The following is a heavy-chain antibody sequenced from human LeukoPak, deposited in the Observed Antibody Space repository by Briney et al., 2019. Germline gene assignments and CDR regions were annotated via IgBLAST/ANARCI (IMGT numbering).Heavy chain of an antibody. V-gene: IGHV4-4*07. Sequence: SETLSLTCTVSGGSISSYYWSWIRQPAGKGLEWIGRIYTSGSTYYNPSLKSRVTISVDTSKNQFSLKLSSVTAADTAVYYCARRPVYYGSGSYYNVVWFDPWGQGTLVTVSS. CDR3: ARRPVYYGSGSYYNVVWFDP. CDR2: IYTSGST. D-gene: IGHD3-10*01. CDR1: GGSISSYY. J-gene: IGHJ5*02.